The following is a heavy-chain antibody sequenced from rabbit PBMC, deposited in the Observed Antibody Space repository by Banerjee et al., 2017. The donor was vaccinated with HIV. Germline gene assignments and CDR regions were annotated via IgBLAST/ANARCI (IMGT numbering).Heavy chain of an antibody. Sequence: QQQLEESGGGLVKPGGTLTLTCKASGIDFSSYNFICWVRQAPGKGLEWIACIDIGSRDFTYYASWAKGRFIISKTSSTTVTLQKTSLTVADTAAYFCARGGEGGYGYLDLWGPGTLVTVS. D-gene: IGHD5-1*01. V-gene: IGHV1S45*01. CDR3: ARGGEGGYGYLDL. CDR2: IDIGSRDFT. CDR1: GIDFSSYNF. J-gene: IGHJ4*01.